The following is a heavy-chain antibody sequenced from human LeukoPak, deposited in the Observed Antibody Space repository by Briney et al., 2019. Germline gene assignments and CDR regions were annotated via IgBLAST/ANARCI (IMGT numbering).Heavy chain of an antibody. CDR2: ISSSSSYI. J-gene: IGHJ3*02. Sequence: GGSLRLSCGASGFPLSSYWMNWLRQAPGRGLAGVSSISSSSSYIYYADSVKGRFTISRDNAKNSLYLQMNSLRAEHTAVYYCARRIAAAGGGAFDIWGQGTMVTVSS. V-gene: IGHV3-21*01. CDR1: GFPLSSYW. CDR3: ARRIAAAGGGAFDI. D-gene: IGHD6-13*01.